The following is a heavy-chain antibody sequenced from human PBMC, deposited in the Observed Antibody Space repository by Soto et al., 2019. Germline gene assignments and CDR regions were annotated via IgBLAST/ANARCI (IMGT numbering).Heavy chain of an antibody. J-gene: IGHJ4*02. CDR2: FDPEDGET. Sequence: QVQLVQSGAEVKKPGASVKVSCKVSGYTLTELSMHCVRQAPGKGLEWMGGFDPEDGETIYAQKFQGRVTMTADTSTDTAYMALRSLRSEDTAVYYCATVVMGYSSGGHYFDYWCLGTLVTVSS. V-gene: IGHV1-24*01. CDR1: GYTLTELS. CDR3: ATVVMGYSSGGHYFDY. D-gene: IGHD6-19*01.